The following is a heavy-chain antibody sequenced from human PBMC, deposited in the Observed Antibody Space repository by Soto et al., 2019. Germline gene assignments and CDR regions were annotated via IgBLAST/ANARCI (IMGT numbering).Heavy chain of an antibody. CDR2: INHSGST. V-gene: IGHV4-34*01. Sequence: VQLQQWGAGLLKPSETLSLTCAVYGGSFSGYYWSWIRQPPGKGLEWIGEINHSGSTNYNPSLKSRVTKSVDTSKFQYSLKLSYVTVADTAVYYCARGWSVWRVGLNDLGQGTRVTV. CDR1: GGSFSGYY. D-gene: IGHD3-3*01. CDR3: ARGWSVWRVGLND. J-gene: IGHJ4*02.